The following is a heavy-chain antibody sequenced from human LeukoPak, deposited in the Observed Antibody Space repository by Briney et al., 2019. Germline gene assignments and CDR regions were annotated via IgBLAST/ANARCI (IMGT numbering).Heavy chain of an antibody. CDR1: GFTFSSYS. CDR3: ARFPPVYSSSSVGY. Sequence: GGSLRLSCAASGFTFSSYSMNWVRQAPGKGLEWVSSISSSSSYIYYADSVKGRFTISRDNAKNSLYLQMNSPRAEDTAVYYCARFPPVYSSSSVGYWGQGTLVTVSS. D-gene: IGHD6-6*01. J-gene: IGHJ4*02. V-gene: IGHV3-21*01. CDR2: ISSSSSYI.